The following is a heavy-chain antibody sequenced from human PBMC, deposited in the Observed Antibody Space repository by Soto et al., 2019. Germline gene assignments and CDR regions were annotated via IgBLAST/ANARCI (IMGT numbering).Heavy chain of an antibody. CDR3: AAATTWNFHFHY. Sequence: QVQLVESGGGVVQPGTSLRLSCAASGFTISTHGMHWVRQAPGKGLEWVANIWYDGSNKFYADSVKGRFTISKDNSKNTLYGEMNSLRAEDTAVYYCAAATTWNFHFHYWGQGTQVTVSS. V-gene: IGHV3-33*01. J-gene: IGHJ4*02. CDR2: IWYDGSNK. D-gene: IGHD1-7*01. CDR1: GFTISTHG.